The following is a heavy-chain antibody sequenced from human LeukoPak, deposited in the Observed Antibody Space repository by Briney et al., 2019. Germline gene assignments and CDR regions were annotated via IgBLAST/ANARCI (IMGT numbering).Heavy chain of an antibody. V-gene: IGHV3-7*01. Sequence: GGSLTLSCAASGFTFSSYWMSWVRQAPGEGMEWVANIKQEGREKYYVDSVKGRFTISRDNAKNSLYLQMNSLRAEDTAVYYCARGSSGWYGGNYFDYWGQGTLVTVSS. CDR2: IKQEGREK. J-gene: IGHJ4*02. CDR1: GFTFSSYW. D-gene: IGHD6-19*01. CDR3: ARGSSGWYGGNYFDY.